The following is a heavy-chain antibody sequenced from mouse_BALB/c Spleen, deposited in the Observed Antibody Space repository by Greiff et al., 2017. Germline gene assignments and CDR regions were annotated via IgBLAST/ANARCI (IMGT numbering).Heavy chain of an antibody. V-gene: IGHV5-6-5*01. D-gene: IGHD3-1*01. CDR1: GFTFSSYA. Sequence: EVKLVESGGDLVKPGGSLKLSCAASGFTFSSYAMSWVRQTPEKRLEWVASISSGGSTYYPDSVKGRFTISRDNARNILYLQMSSLRSEDTAMYYCARGGRLSGYYFDYWGQGTTLTVSS. CDR2: ISSGGST. J-gene: IGHJ2*01. CDR3: ARGGRLSGYYFDY.